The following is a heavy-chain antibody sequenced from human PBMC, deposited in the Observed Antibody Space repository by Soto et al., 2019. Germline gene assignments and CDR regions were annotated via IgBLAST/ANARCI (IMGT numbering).Heavy chain of an antibody. CDR3: VYGYSSSWYRHNWLDP. V-gene: IGHV6-1*01. CDR2: TYYRSKWYN. Sequence: PSQTLPLTGASRGGSVCSNSAASNWIRQSPSRGLEWLGRTYYRSKWYNDYAESVKSRITINPDTSKNQFSLQLNSVTPEDTAVYYCVYGYSSSWYRHNWLDPWGQGILVTVSS. D-gene: IGHD6-13*01. J-gene: IGHJ5*02. CDR1: GGSVCSNSAA.